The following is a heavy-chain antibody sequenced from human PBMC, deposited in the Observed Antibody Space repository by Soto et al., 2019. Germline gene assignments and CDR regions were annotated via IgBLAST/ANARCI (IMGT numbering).Heavy chain of an antibody. V-gene: IGHV4-38-2*02. CDR1: GYSISSGYY. D-gene: IGHD3-22*01. Sequence: SETLSLTCAVSGYSISSGYYWGWIRQPPGKGLEWIGSIYHSGSTYYNPSLKSRVTISVDTSKNQFSLKLSSVTAADTAVYYCAREVSLGXQNSAYYYDSSGYYYDYWGQGTLVTVSS. CDR2: IYHSGST. CDR3: AREVSLGXQNSAYYYDSSGYYYDY. J-gene: IGHJ4*02.